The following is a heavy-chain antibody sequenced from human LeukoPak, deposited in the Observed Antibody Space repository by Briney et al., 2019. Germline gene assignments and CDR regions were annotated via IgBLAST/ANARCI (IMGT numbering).Heavy chain of an antibody. D-gene: IGHD2-2*01. CDR3: ARATYCSSTSCYRGFVY. CDR2: INPSGGST. CDR1: GYTFTSYY. V-gene: IGHV1-46*01. J-gene: IGHJ4*02. Sequence: GASVKVSCKASGYTFTSYYMHWVRQAPGQGLEWMGIINPSGGSTSYAQQFQGRVTMTRDMSTSTVYMELSSLRSEDTAVYYCARATYCSSTSCYRGFVYWGQGTLVTVSS.